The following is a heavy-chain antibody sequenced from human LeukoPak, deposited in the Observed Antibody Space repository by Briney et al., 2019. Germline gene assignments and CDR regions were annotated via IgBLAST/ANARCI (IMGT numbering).Heavy chain of an antibody. Sequence: SETLSLTCTVSGGSISSYYWSWIRQPPGKGLEWIGYIYYSGSTNYNPSLKSRVTISVDTSKNQFSLKLSSVTAADPAVYYCAGAVVCIPGFDPWGQGTLVTVSS. CDR1: GGSISSYY. D-gene: IGHD3-22*01. CDR2: IYYSGST. CDR3: AGAVVCIPGFDP. V-gene: IGHV4-59*01. J-gene: IGHJ5*02.